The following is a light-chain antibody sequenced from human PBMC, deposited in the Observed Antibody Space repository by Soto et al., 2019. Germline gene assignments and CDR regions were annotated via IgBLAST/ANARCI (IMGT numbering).Light chain of an antibody. CDR2: GAS. CDR3: QQYAGSST. J-gene: IGKJ1*01. CDR1: QSVSSSS. V-gene: IGKV3-20*01. Sequence: EIVLTQSPGTLSLSPGQRATLSCGASQSVSSSSLAWYQQRPGQAPRLLIYGASRRATGIPDRFSGSGSGTDFTLTISRLEPEDFAVYYCQQYAGSSTFGQGTKVDIK.